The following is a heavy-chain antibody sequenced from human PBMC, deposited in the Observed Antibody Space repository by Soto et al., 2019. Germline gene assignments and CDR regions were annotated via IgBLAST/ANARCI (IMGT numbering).Heavy chain of an antibody. Sequence: QVQVQQSGPGLVKSSQILSLTCAISGDSVSSSDAAWNWIRQSPSRGLEWLGRAYYRSKWYINYSASVQSRMTINTDASKSQFSLQLNSATPEDTAVYYCVRQFGSSSGYSGLDVWGQGTTVTVSS. CDR2: AYYRSKWYI. D-gene: IGHD6-6*01. J-gene: IGHJ6*02. CDR1: GDSVSSSDAA. CDR3: VRQFGSSSGYSGLDV. V-gene: IGHV6-1*01.